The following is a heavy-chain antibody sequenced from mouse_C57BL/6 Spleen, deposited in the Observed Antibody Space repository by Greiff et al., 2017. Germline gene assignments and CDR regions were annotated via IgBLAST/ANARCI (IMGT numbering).Heavy chain of an antibody. J-gene: IGHJ3*01. CDR3: ARTDYGSSAWFAY. CDR2: ISYDGSN. Sequence: EVKLQESGPGLVKPSQSLSLTCSVTGYSITSGYYWNWIRQFPGNKLEWMGYISYDGSNNYNPSLKNRISITRDTSKNQFFLKLNSVTTEDTATYYCARTDYGSSAWFAYWGQGTLVTVSA. V-gene: IGHV3-6*01. CDR1: GYSITSGYY. D-gene: IGHD1-1*01.